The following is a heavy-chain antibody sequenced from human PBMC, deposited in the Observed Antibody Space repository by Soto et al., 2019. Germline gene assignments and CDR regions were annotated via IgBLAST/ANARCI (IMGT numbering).Heavy chain of an antibody. Sequence: ASVEVSCKASGYTFTSYDINWVRQATGQRIEWEGKMNPNSGNTGYAQKFQGRVTMTRNTSISTAYMELSSLRSEDTAVYYCARTYYDILTGYYGSHFYYYYMDVWGKGTTVTVSS. D-gene: IGHD3-9*01. CDR2: MNPNSGNT. V-gene: IGHV1-8*01. CDR1: GYTFTSYD. J-gene: IGHJ6*03. CDR3: ARTYYDILTGYYGSHFYYYYMDV.